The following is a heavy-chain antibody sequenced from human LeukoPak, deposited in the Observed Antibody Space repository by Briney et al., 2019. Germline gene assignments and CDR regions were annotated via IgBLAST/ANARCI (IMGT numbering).Heavy chain of an antibody. D-gene: IGHD1-26*01. CDR1: GGSISSYY. CDR3: ARLGSGSRRAHDY. J-gene: IGHJ4*02. Sequence: SATLSLTCTVSGGSISSYYWSWIRQPPGKGLEWIGYIYYSGSTNYNPSLKSRVTISVDTSKNQFSLKLSSVTAADTAVYYCARLGSGSRRAHDYWGQGTLVTVSS. V-gene: IGHV4-59*08. CDR2: IYYSGST.